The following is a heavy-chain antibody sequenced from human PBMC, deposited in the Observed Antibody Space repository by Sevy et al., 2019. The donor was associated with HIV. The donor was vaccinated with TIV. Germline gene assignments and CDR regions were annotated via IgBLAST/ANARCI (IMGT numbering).Heavy chain of an antibody. J-gene: IGHJ5*02. CDR3: ARRQVHAVAGTGNWFDP. D-gene: IGHD6-19*01. V-gene: IGHV4-39*01. Sequence: SETLSLTCTVSGGSISSSSYYWGWIRQPPGKGLEWIGSIYYSGSTYYNPSLKSRVTISVDTSKNQFSLKLSSVTAADTAVYCCARRQVHAVAGTGNWFDPWGQGTLVTVSS. CDR1: GGSISSSSYY. CDR2: IYYSGST.